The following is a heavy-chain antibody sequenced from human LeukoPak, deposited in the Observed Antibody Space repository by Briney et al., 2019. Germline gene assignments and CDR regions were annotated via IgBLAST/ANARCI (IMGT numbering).Heavy chain of an antibody. CDR3: ATALCSSTSCHLPEDAFDI. V-gene: IGHV1-8*01. J-gene: IGHJ3*02. CDR1: RYTFTSYD. CDR2: MNPNSGNT. D-gene: IGHD2-2*01. Sequence: ASVKVSCKASRYTFTSYDINWLRQATGQGLEWMGWMNPNSGNTGYAQKFQGRVTMTRNTSISTAYMELSSLRSEDTAVYYCATALCSSTSCHLPEDAFDIWSQGTMVTVSS.